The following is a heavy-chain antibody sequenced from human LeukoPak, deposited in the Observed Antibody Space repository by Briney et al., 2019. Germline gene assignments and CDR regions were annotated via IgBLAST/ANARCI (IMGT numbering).Heavy chain of an antibody. CDR3: VKSRGDGVDFDY. Sequence: GGSLRLSCAASGFIFSDHYMDWVRQAPGKGLEWVGRTGNKANSYTTIYAASVQGRFTISRDESKNSLFLQMNSLKTEDTAVYYCVKSRGDGVDFDYWGQGTLVTVSS. D-gene: IGHD7-27*01. CDR1: GFIFSDHY. V-gene: IGHV3-72*01. CDR2: TGNKANSYTT. J-gene: IGHJ4*02.